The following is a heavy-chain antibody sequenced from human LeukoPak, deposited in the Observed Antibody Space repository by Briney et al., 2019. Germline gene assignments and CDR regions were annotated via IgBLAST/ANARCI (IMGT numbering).Heavy chain of an antibody. Sequence: GASVKVSCKASGYTFTGYYMHWVRQAPGQGLEWMGWINPNSGGTNYAQKFQGRVTMTRDTSISTAYMELSRLRSDDTAVYYCARESGIAAAGTALDYWGQGTLVTVSS. CDR2: INPNSGGT. CDR1: GYTFTGYY. D-gene: IGHD6-13*01. J-gene: IGHJ4*02. V-gene: IGHV1-2*02. CDR3: ARESGIAAAGTALDY.